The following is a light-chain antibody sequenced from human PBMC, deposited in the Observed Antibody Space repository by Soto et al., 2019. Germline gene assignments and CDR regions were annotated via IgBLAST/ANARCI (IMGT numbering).Light chain of an antibody. CDR2: EVT. CDR1: SGDIGGYDY. V-gene: IGLV2-8*01. CDR3: SSYAGSNNPYV. J-gene: IGLJ1*01. Sequence: QSALTQPPSASGSPGQSVTISCIGTSGDIGGYDYVSWYQQHPGKAPKLMIYEVTKRPLGVPDRFSGSKSGNTASLTVSGLQAEDEADYYRSSYAGSNNPYVFGTGTKVTVL.